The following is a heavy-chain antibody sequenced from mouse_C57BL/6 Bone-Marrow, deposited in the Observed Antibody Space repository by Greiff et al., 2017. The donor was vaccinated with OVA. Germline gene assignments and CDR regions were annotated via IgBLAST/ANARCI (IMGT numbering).Heavy chain of an antibody. CDR1: GFTFSDAW. CDR3: TRGGSYWYFDV. D-gene: IGHD3-1*01. J-gene: IGHJ1*03. V-gene: IGHV6-6*01. Sequence: EVHLVESGGGLVQPGGSMKLSCAASGFTFSDAWMDWVRQSPEKGLEWVAEIRNKANNHATYYAESVKGRFTISRDDSKSSVYLQMNSLRAEDTGIYYCTRGGSYWYFDVWGTGTTVTVSS. CDR2: IRNKANNHAT.